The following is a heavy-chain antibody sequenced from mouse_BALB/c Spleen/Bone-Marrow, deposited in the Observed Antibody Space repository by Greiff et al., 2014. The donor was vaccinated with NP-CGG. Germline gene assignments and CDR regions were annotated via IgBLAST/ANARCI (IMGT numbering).Heavy chain of an antibody. Sequence: VQLKESGGGLVKPGGSLKLSCAASGFTFSTYAMSWVRQTPEKRLEWAATISSGGSYTYYPDSVKGRFTISRDNAKNTLYLQMSSLRSEDTAMYYCARITTVVATGDYWGQGTTLTVSS. D-gene: IGHD1-1*01. CDR2: ISSGGSYT. CDR3: ARITTVVATGDY. V-gene: IGHV5-9-3*01. CDR1: GFTFSTYA. J-gene: IGHJ2*01.